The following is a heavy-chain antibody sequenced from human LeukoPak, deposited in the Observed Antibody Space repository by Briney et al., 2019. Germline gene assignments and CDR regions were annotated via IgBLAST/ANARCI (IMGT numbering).Heavy chain of an antibody. D-gene: IGHD5-12*01. V-gene: IGHV4-61*01. CDR2: IYYSGST. CDR3: ARDQGEDIGGRGYGMDV. Sequence: SETLSLTCTVSGGSVSSGSYYWSWIRQPPGEGLEWIGYIYYSGSTNYNPSLKSRVTISVDTSKNQFSLKLSSVTAADTAVYYCARDQGEDIGGRGYGMDVWGKGTTVTVSS. CDR1: GGSVSSGSYY. J-gene: IGHJ6*04.